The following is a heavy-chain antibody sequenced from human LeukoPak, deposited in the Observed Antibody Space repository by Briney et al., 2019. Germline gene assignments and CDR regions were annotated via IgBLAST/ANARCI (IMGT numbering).Heavy chain of an antibody. CDR1: GFIFSSHH. Sequence: GGSLRLSCAASGFIFSSHHMPWVRQPPGKGLEWVSSISYDDSFIYYGNSMKGRFTISRDNANNLLYLQMNSLRAEDTAVYYCARDYADSYYYYYGMDVWGQGTTVTVSS. J-gene: IGHJ6*02. CDR2: ISYDDSFI. D-gene: IGHD3-16*01. CDR3: ARDYADSYYYYYGMDV. V-gene: IGHV3-21*01.